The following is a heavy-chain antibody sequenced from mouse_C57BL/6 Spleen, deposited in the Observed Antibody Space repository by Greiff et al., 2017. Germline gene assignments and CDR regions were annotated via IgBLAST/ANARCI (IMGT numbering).Heavy chain of an antibody. CDR3: ARNPYGGFAY. D-gene: IGHD2-10*02. CDR2: IYPSASET. J-gene: IGHJ3*01. CDR1: GYTFTSYW. Sequence: VQLQQSGAELVRPESSVKLSCKASGYTFTSYWMDWVKQRPGQGLACIGNIYPSASETHYNHKFKDKATLTVDKSSSTAYMQLSSLTSEDSAIYYCARNPYGGFAYWGQGTLVTVSA. V-gene: IGHV1-61*01.